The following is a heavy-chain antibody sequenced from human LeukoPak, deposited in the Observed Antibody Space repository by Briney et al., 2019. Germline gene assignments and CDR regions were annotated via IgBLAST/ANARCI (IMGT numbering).Heavy chain of an antibody. CDR2: MNPNSGNT. CDR1: GYTFTSYD. J-gene: IGHJ3*02. Sequence: GASVKVSCKASGYTFTSYDINWVRQATGQGLEWMGWMNPNSGNTGYAQKFQGRVTITRNTSISTAYMELSSLRSEDTAVYYCARGPRWRELGYDAFDTWGQGTMVTVSS. D-gene: IGHD1-26*01. V-gene: IGHV1-8*03. CDR3: ARGPRWRELGYDAFDT.